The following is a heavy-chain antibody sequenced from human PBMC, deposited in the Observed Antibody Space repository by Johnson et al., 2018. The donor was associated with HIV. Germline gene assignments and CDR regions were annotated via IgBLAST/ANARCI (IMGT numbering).Heavy chain of an antibody. CDR3: ARDRRIAALVDAFDI. CDR2: ISYDGSNK. J-gene: IGHJ3*02. V-gene: IGHV3-30-3*01. CDR1: GFTFSSFA. Sequence: QVQLVESGGGVVQPGRSLRLSCAASGFTFSSFAINWVRQAPGRGLEWVAVISYDGSNKYYADSVKGRFIISRDNSKDTVSLQINSLRVEDTAVYYCARDRRIAALVDAFDIWGQGTMVTVS. D-gene: IGHD6-6*01.